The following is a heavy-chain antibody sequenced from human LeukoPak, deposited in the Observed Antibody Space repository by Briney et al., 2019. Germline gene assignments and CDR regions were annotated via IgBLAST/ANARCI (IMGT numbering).Heavy chain of an antibody. CDR2: MSSDGTNK. CDR1: GFIVSRNY. Sequence: GGSLRLSCAASGFIVSRNYMSWVRQAPGKGLEWVAVMSSDGTNKYYGDSVKGRFTISRDNSNSTLYLQMNSLRPEDTALYYCARDVIWKGNYFFDYWGQGTLVTVSS. V-gene: IGHV3-30-3*01. CDR3: ARDVIWKGNYFFDY. J-gene: IGHJ4*02. D-gene: IGHD3-10*01.